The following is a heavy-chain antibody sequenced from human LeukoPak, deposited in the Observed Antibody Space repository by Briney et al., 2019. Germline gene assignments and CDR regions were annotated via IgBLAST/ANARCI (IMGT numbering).Heavy chain of an antibody. V-gene: IGHV1-69*05. CDR2: IIPIFGTA. Sequence: VKVSCKASGGTFSSYAISWVRQAPGQGLEWMGGIIPIFGTANYAQKFQGRVTITTDESTSTAYMELSSLRSEDTAVYYCARGGIGCSSTSCYDYFDYWGQGTLVTVSS. CDR3: ARGGIGCSSTSCYDYFDY. D-gene: IGHD2-2*01. J-gene: IGHJ4*02. CDR1: GGTFSSYA.